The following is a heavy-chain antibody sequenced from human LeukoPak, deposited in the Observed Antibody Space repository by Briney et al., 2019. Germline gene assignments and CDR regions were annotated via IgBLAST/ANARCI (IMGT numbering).Heavy chain of an antibody. CDR1: GYTFTSYG. V-gene: IGHV1-18*01. D-gene: IGHD3-22*01. J-gene: IGHJ3*02. CDR3: ARCGDSSGYYSLADAFDI. Sequence: ASVKVSCKASGYTFTSYGISWVRQAPGQGLEWMGWISAYNGNTNYAQKLKGRVTMTTDTSTSTAYMELRSLRSDDTAVYYCARCGDSSGYYSLADAFDIWGQGTMVTVSS. CDR2: ISAYNGNT.